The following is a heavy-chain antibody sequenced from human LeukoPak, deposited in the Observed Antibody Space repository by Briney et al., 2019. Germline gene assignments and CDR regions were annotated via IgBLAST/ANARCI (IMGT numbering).Heavy chain of an antibody. J-gene: IGHJ6*02. D-gene: IGHD6-13*01. V-gene: IGHV4-4*07. CDR3: AREPYSSSWHFYYYYGMDV. Sequence: SETLSLTCTVSGGSISSYYWSWIRQPAGKGLEWIGRIYTSGSTNYNPSLKSRVTMSVDTSKNQFSLKLSSVTAAGTAVYYCAREPYSSSWHFYYYYGMDVWGQGTTVTVSS. CDR2: IYTSGST. CDR1: GGSISSYY.